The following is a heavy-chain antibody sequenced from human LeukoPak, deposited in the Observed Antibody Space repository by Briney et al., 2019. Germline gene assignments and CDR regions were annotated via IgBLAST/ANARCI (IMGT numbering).Heavy chain of an antibody. CDR3: ARVRLRFLSRTGYFDY. Sequence: SETLSLTCTVSGASISSYYWSWIRRPPGKGLEWIGYIYYSGSTNYNPSPKSRVTISVDTSKNQFSLKLSSVSAADTAVYYCARVRLRFLSRTGYFDYWGQGTLVTVSS. CDR1: GASISSYY. V-gene: IGHV4-59*01. J-gene: IGHJ4*02. D-gene: IGHD3-3*01. CDR2: IYYSGST.